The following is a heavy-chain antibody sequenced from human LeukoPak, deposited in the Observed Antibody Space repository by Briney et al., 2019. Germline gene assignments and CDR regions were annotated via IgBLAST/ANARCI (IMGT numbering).Heavy chain of an antibody. CDR3: ARDFNYGSGSYPSGY. V-gene: IGHV4-34*01. J-gene: IGHJ4*02. CDR1: GGSISSYY. CDR2: INHSGST. Sequence: SETLSLTCTVSGGSISSYYWSWIRQPPGKGLEWIGEINHSGSTYYNPSLKSRVTISVDTSKNQFSLKLSSVTAADTAVYYCARDFNYGSGSYPSGYWGQGTLVTVSS. D-gene: IGHD3-10*01.